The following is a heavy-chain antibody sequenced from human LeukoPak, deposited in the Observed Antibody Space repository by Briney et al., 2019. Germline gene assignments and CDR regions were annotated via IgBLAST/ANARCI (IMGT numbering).Heavy chain of an antibody. CDR3: ARERAYGSGIRSFDY. D-gene: IGHD3-10*01. CDR1: GGSISSYY. J-gene: IGHJ4*02. CDR2: IYYSGST. Sequence: SETLSLTCTVSGGSISSYYWSWIRQPPGKGLEWIGYIYYSGSTNYNPSLKSRVTISVDTSKNQFSLKLSSVTAADTAVYYCARERAYGSGIRSFDYWGQGTLVTVSS. V-gene: IGHV4-59*01.